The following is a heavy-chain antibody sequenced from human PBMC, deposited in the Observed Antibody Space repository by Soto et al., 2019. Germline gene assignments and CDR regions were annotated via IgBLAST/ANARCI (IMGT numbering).Heavy chain of an antibody. CDR1: GGSISSSSYY. Sequence: SETLSLTCTVSGGSISSSSYYWGWIRQPPGKGLEWIGSIYYSGSTYYNPSLKSRVTISVDTSKNQFSLKLSSVTAADTAVYYCARLVTWAAALPYSYMYVWGKGTTVPVSS. CDR3: ARLVTWAAALPYSYMYV. D-gene: IGHD6-13*01. J-gene: IGHJ6*03. CDR2: IYYSGST. V-gene: IGHV4-39*01.